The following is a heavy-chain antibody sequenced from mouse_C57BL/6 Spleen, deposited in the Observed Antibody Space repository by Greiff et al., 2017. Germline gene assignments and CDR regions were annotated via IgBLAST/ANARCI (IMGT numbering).Heavy chain of an antibody. J-gene: IGHJ3*01. V-gene: IGHV1-54*01. Sequence: QVQLQQSGAELVRPGTSVKVSCKASGYAFTNYLIEWVKQRPGQGLEWIGVINPGSGGTNYNAKFKGKATLPADTSSSTAYMQRSSLTYEDAAVYFCASESNYGFAYWGQGTLVTVSA. D-gene: IGHD2-5*01. CDR3: ASESNYGFAY. CDR2: INPGSGGT. CDR1: GYAFTNYL.